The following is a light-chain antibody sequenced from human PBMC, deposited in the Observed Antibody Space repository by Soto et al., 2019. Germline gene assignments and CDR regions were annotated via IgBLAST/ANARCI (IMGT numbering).Light chain of an antibody. CDR1: QSVSSY. Sequence: EIVLTQSPATLSLSPGERATLSCRASQSVSSYLAWYQQKPGQAPRLLINDASNRATGIPVRFSGSGSGTDFTLTISSIEPEDCAVYYCQQRSNWPWTLGQGTKVDIK. CDR3: QQRSNWPWT. CDR2: DAS. J-gene: IGKJ1*01. V-gene: IGKV3-11*01.